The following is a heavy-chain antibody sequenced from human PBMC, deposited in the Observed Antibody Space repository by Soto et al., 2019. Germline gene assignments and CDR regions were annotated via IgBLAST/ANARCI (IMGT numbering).Heavy chain of an antibody. V-gene: IGHV3-9*01. Sequence: EVQLVESGGGLVQPGRSLRLSCAASGFTFDDYAMHWVRQAPGKGLEWVSGISWNSGSIGYADSVKGRFTISRDNAKNSLYLQMNSLRAEDTALYYCAKGQVGMDVWGQGTTVTVSS. J-gene: IGHJ6*02. CDR3: AKGQVGMDV. CDR1: GFTFDDYA. CDR2: ISWNSGSI.